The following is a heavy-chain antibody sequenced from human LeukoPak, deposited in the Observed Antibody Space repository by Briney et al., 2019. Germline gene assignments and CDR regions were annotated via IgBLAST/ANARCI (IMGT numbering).Heavy chain of an antibody. Sequence: SETLSLTCTVSGGSINSANYYWGWLRQPPGKGLEWIGSIYYSETTYDNPSLKSRVTISIETSKNQFSLKLRSVTASDTAVYYCARQRADYYYYYVDVWGKGTTVAV. CDR2: IYYSETT. CDR3: ARQRADYYYYYVDV. J-gene: IGHJ6*03. V-gene: IGHV4-39*01. CDR1: GGSINSANYY.